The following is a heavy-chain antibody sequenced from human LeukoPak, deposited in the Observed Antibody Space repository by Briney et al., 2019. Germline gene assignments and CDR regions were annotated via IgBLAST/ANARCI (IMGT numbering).Heavy chain of an antibody. D-gene: IGHD3-22*01. CDR1: GFTFDDYG. J-gene: IGHJ4*02. CDR3: ARDYYDSSGYYYPPPVY. Sequence: GALRLSCAASGFTFDDYGMSWVRQAPGKGLEWVSGINWNGGSTGYADSVKGRFTFSRDNAKNSLYLQMNSLRAEDTALYYCARDYYDSSGYYYPPPVYWGQGTLVTVSS. CDR2: INWNGGST. V-gene: IGHV3-20*04.